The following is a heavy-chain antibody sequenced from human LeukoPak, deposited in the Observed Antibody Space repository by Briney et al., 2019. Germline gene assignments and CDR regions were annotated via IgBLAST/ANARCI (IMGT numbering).Heavy chain of an antibody. CDR3: ARDRVIDDFWSGYYPNSSYHFDY. J-gene: IGHJ4*02. D-gene: IGHD3-3*01. CDR2: MSSSSSYI. V-gene: IGHV3-21*01. CDR1: GFTFSSYS. Sequence: GGSLRLSCAASGFTFSSYSMNWVRQAPGKGLEWVSSMSSSSSYIYYADSVKGRFTISRDNAKNSLYLQMNSLRAEDTAVYYCARDRVIDDFWSGYYPNSSYHFDYWGQGTLVTVSS.